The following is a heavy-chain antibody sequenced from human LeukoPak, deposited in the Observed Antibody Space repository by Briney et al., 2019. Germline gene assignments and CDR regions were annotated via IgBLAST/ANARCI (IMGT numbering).Heavy chain of an antibody. CDR2: INHSGST. J-gene: IGHJ4*02. Sequence: KPSETLSLTCAVYGGSFSGYYWSWIRQPPGKGLEWIGEINHSGSTNYNPSPKSRVTISVDTSENQFSLKLSSVTAADTAVYYCARGRYYYDSSGYYPFDYWGQGTLVTVSS. CDR1: GGSFSGYY. D-gene: IGHD3-22*01. CDR3: ARGRYYYDSSGYYPFDY. V-gene: IGHV4-34*01.